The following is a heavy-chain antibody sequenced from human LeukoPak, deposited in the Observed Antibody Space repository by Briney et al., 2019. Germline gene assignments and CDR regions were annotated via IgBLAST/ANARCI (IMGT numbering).Heavy chain of an antibody. D-gene: IGHD3-9*01. V-gene: IGHV4-4*07. Sequence: SETLSLTCTLSGGSISSYYWNWIRQPAGKGLEWIGRIYSSGSTNYNPSLKSRVTMSVDASKNHFSLKLSSVTAADTAVYYCAREYNDILTGYQANFDYWGQGTLVTVSS. CDR1: GGSISSYY. CDR3: AREYNDILTGYQANFDY. J-gene: IGHJ4*02. CDR2: IYSSGST.